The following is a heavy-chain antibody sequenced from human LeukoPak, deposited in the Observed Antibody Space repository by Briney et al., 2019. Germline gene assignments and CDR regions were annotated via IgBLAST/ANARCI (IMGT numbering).Heavy chain of an antibody. Sequence: GGSLRLSCAASEFTFNRYWMSWVRQAPGKGLQWVANIKQDGSEAHYVDSVKGRFTISRDNAKNSLSLQMNSLNVDDTGVYFCTRDALFGSGRTHLDFWSQGTLVSVFS. CDR3: TRDALFGSGRTHLDF. J-gene: IGHJ4*02. CDR2: IKQDGSEA. D-gene: IGHD3-10*01. V-gene: IGHV3-7*04. CDR1: EFTFNRYW.